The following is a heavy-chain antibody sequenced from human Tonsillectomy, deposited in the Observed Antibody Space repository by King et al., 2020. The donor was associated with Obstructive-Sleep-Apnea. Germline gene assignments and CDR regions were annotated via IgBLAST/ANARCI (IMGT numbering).Heavy chain of an antibody. CDR3: AGMTQTDAFDI. V-gene: IGHV3-48*04. CDR1: GVTFSRYS. Sequence: VQLVESGGGLVQPGGSLRLSCAASGVTFSRYSMDWVRQAPGKGLEWVSYISSSSGTIYYADSVKGRFTISRDNAKSSLYLQMNSLRAEDTAVYYCAGMTQTDAFDIWGQGTMVTVSS. CDR2: ISSSSGTI. J-gene: IGHJ3*02.